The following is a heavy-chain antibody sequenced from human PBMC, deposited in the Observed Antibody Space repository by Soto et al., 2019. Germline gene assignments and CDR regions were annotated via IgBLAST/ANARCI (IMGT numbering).Heavy chain of an antibody. J-gene: IGHJ2*01. V-gene: IGHV4-59*08. CDR1: GGSISPYY. CDR3: ARRFYMGGFSYWYFDF. CDR2: IYYSGDT. D-gene: IGHD3-3*01. Sequence: QVQLQESGPGLVKPSATLSLTCTVSGGSISPYYWTWIRQPPGKGLEWIGYIYYSGDTTYNPSLKSRVTISVDTSKNQFSLKLSSVTAADTAIYYCARRFYMGGFSYWYFDFWGRGTPVTVSS.